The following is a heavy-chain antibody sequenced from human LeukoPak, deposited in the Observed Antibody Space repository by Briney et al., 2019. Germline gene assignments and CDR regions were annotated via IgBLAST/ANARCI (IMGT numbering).Heavy chain of an antibody. CDR2: ISSSGSTI. Sequence: RGSLRLSCAASGFTFSDYYMSWIRQAPGKGLEWVSYISSSGSTIYYADSVKGRFTISRDNAKNSLYLQMNSLRAEDTAVYYCASAQSSGYYWARSNDAFDIWGQGTMVTVSS. CDR3: ASAQSSGYYWARSNDAFDI. D-gene: IGHD3-22*01. CDR1: GFTFSDYY. V-gene: IGHV3-11*01. J-gene: IGHJ3*02.